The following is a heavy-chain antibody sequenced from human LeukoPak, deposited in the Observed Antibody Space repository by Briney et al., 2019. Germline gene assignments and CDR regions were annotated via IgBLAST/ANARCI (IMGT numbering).Heavy chain of an antibody. J-gene: IGHJ5*02. CDR1: GDSVSSNSVT. Sequence: SQTLSLTCAISGDSVSSNSVTWNWIRQSLSRGLEWLGRTYYRSTWYNDYAVSVRGRITVNPDTSKNQFSLHLNSVTPENTAVYYCARRLTQYDCFDPWGQGILVTVSS. CDR2: TYYRSTWYN. CDR3: ARRLTQYDCFDP. D-gene: IGHD2-2*01. V-gene: IGHV6-1*01.